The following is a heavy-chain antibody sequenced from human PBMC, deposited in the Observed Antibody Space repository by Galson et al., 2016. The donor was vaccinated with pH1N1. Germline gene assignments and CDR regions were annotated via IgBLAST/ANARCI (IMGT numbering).Heavy chain of an antibody. CDR3: ARDGGDYGGAGQYKYFDT. Sequence: TLSLTCAVSGGSISSRNWWSWVRQPPGQGLEWIGEIYHIGGPNYNPSLKSRVTISLDKSKNHFSLNLASVTAADTAVYYCARDGGDYGGAGQYKYFDTWGQGTLATVSS. J-gene: IGHJ5*02. V-gene: IGHV4-4*02. CDR2: IYHIGGP. D-gene: IGHD4-23*01. CDR1: GGSISSRNW.